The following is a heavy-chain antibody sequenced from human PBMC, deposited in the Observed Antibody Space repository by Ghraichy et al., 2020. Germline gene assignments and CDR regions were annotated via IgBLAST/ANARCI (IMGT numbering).Heavy chain of an antibody. J-gene: IGHJ3*02. V-gene: IGHV4-34*01. D-gene: IGHD2-15*01. Sequence: SETLSLTCAVYGGSFSGYYWSWIRQPPGKGLEWIGEINHSGSTNYNPSLKSRVTISVDTSKNQFSLKLSSVTAADTAVYYCARGVVVVAASGYDAFDIWGQGTMVTVSS. CDR2: INHSGST. CDR3: ARGVVVVAASGYDAFDI. CDR1: GGSFSGYY.